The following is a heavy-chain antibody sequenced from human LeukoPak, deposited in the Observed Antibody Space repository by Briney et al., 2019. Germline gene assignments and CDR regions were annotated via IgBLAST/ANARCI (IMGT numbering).Heavy chain of an antibody. CDR2: ISDTGRYR. V-gene: IGHV3-23*01. J-gene: IGHJ4*02. CDR1: EFTFSNYD. Sequence: GGSLRLSCVRSEFTFSNYDMTWVSQAPGEGLGWGSSISDTGRYRFSADSMRGRFSISRDNSANTLYLQMYTLRIEDTATYFCAAKLPGGAYYFDFWGQGTLVTVSS. CDR3: AAKLPGGAYYFDF. D-gene: IGHD2-21*01.